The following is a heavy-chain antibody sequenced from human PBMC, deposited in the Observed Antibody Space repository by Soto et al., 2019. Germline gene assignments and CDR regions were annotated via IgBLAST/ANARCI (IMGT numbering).Heavy chain of an antibody. D-gene: IGHD3-10*01. J-gene: IGHJ4*02. V-gene: IGHV4-34*01. CDR1: GGSFSGYY. CDR3: ARGIGYGSGMVDY. Sequence: PSETLSLTCAVYGGSFSGYYWSWIRQPPGKGLEWIGEINHSGSTNYNPSLKSRVTISVDTSKNQFSLKLSSVTAADTAVYYCARGIGYGSGMVDYWGQGTLVTVSS. CDR2: INHSGST.